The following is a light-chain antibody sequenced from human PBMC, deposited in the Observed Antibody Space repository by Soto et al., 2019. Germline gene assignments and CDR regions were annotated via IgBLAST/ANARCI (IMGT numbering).Light chain of an antibody. CDR1: SSDVGGYNY. Sequence: QCALTQPASVSGSPGQSISISCTGSSSDVGGYNYVSWYQHHPGKAPKLMIYDVNNRPSGVSNRFSGSRSGNTASLTISGLQAEDEADYYCSSYTSSSTVVFGGGTKLTVL. CDR2: DVN. J-gene: IGLJ2*01. V-gene: IGLV2-14*03. CDR3: SSYTSSSTVV.